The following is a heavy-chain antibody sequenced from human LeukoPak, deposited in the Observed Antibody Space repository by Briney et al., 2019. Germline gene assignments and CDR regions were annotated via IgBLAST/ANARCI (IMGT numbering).Heavy chain of an antibody. V-gene: IGHV1-69*13. J-gene: IGHJ5*02. CDR1: GGTFSSYA. CDR2: IIPIFGTA. Sequence: ASVKVSCKDSGGTFSSYAISWVRQAPGQGLEWMGGIIPIFGTANYAQKFQGRVTITADESTSTAYMELSSLRSEDTAVYYCARDLGFDWGNWFDPWGQGTLVTVSS. CDR3: ARDLGFDWGNWFDP. D-gene: IGHD3-9*01.